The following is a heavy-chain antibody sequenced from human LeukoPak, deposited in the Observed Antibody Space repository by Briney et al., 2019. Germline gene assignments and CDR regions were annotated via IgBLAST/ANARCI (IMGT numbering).Heavy chain of an antibody. CDR1: GYTFTSYD. CDR3: ARGRYDYVWGSYYNWFDP. CDR2: MNPTSGNT. V-gene: IGHV1-8*01. Sequence: GASVKVSCKASGYTFTSYDINWVRQATGQGLEWMGWMNPTSGNTGYAQKFQGRVTMTRNTSISTAYMELSSLRSEDTAVYYCARGRYDYVWGSYYNWFDPWGQGTLVTVSS. D-gene: IGHD3-16*01. J-gene: IGHJ5*02.